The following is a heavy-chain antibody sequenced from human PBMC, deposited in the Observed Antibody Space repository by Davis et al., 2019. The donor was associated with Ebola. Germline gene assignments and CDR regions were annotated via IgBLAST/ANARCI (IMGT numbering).Heavy chain of an antibody. Sequence: MPSETLSLTCTVSGGSIRTYYWSWIRQPPGKGLEWIGYIYYTGNTNYNPSLKSRVTISVDTPKNQFSLKLSSVTAADTAIYYCAKDTSNIWFDIWGQGTMVTVSS. D-gene: IGHD1-26*01. CDR3: AKDTSNIWFDI. CDR2: IYYTGNT. J-gene: IGHJ3*02. V-gene: IGHV4-59*01. CDR1: GGSIRTYY.